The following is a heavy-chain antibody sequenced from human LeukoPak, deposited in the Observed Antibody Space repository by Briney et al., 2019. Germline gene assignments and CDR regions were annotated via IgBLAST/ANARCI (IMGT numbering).Heavy chain of an antibody. V-gene: IGHV3-7*01. D-gene: IGHD3-3*01. CDR2: IKQDGSEK. CDR1: GFTFSSYW. Sequence: GGSLRLSCAASGFTFSSYWMSWVRQAPGKGLEWVANIKQDGSEKYYVDSVKGRFTIPRDNAKNSLYLQMNSLRAEDTAVYYCARVFWSGSYYFDYWGQGTLVTVSS. J-gene: IGHJ4*02. CDR3: ARVFWSGSYYFDY.